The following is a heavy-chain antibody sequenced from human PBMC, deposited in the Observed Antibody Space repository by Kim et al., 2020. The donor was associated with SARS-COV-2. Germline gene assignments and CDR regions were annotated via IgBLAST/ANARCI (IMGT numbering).Heavy chain of an antibody. CDR3: ASGAYGDYPNY. Sequence: SETLSLTCTVSGGSISSYYWSWIRQPPGKGLEWIGYIYYSGSTNYNPSLKSRGTISVDTSKNQFSLKLSSVTAADTAVYYCASGAYGDYPNYWGQGTLVTVSS. D-gene: IGHD4-17*01. CDR1: GGSISSYY. CDR2: IYYSGST. J-gene: IGHJ4*02. V-gene: IGHV4-59*01.